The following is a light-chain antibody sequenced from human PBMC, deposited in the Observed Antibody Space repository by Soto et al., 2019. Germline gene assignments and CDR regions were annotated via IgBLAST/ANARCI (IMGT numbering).Light chain of an antibody. CDR2: AAS. V-gene: IGKV1-9*01. CDR3: QQFNDYPLT. J-gene: IGKJ4*01. CDR1: QGINIF. Sequence: DIQLTQSPSFLSASVGDRVTITCRASQGINIFLAWFQQKPGKAPNLLISAASTLQSGVPSRFSGSGSGTEFTLTVSSLQAEDSATYYCQQFNDYPLTFGGGTKVDIK.